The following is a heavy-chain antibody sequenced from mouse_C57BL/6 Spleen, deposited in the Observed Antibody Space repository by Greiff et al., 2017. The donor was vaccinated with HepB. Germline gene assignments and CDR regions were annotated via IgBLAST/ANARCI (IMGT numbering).Heavy chain of an antibody. V-gene: IGHV5-17*01. J-gene: IGHJ4*01. Sequence: EVKLVESGGGLVKPGGSLKLSCAASGFTFSDYGMHWVRQAPEKGLEWVAYISSGSSTIYYADTVKGRFTISRDNAKNTLFLQMTSLRSEDTAMYYCARDGYYGNYGYYAMDYWGQGTSVTVSS. CDR3: ARDGYYGNYGYYAMDY. D-gene: IGHD2-1*01. CDR1: GFTFSDYG. CDR2: ISSGSSTI.